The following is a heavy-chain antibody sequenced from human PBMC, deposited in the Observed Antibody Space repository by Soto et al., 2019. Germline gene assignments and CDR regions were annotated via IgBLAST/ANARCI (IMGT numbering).Heavy chain of an antibody. V-gene: IGHV3-30*03. CDR2: ISFDASNK. D-gene: IGHD1-26*01. CDR1: GFTFSSYG. CDR3: AIGRVGAAVDY. J-gene: IGHJ4*02. Sequence: PGGSPRLSCAASGFTFSSYGMHWVRQAPGKGLEWVALISFDASNKYCADSVKGRFTISRDNSKNTLYLQMNSLRAEDTAVYYCAIGRVGAAVDYWGQGTLVTVSS.